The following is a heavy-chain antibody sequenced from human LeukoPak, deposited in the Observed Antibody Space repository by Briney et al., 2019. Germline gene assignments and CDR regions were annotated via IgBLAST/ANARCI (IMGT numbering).Heavy chain of an antibody. D-gene: IGHD3-22*01. CDR2: IYYSGST. Sequence: SETLSLTCTLSGGSITSYYWSCIRQPPGKGLEWIGHIYYSGSTKYNPTLKNRVTISVDTSKSHFSLKLTSVTAADTAVYYCARVIAAPNWLDPWGQGILVSVSS. J-gene: IGHJ5*02. CDR3: ARVIAAPNWLDP. V-gene: IGHV4-59*01. CDR1: GGSITSYY.